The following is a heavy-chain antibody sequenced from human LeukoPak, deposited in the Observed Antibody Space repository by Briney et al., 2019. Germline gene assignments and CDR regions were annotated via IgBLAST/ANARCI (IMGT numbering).Heavy chain of an antibody. J-gene: IGHJ4*02. V-gene: IGHV3-30*02. D-gene: IGHD6-19*01. CDR1: GFSFSSYG. CDR2: IRSDGSNK. Sequence: GGSLRLSCAGSGFSFSSYGMHWVRQAPGKGLEWMAFIRSDGSNKYYADSVKGRFTISRDNSKNTLYLQMNSLRAEDTAVYYCARILDSAWGELGYWGQETLVTVSS. CDR3: ARILDSAWGELGY.